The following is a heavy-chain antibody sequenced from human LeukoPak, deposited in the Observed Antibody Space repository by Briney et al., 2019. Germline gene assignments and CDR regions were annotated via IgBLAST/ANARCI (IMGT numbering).Heavy chain of an antibody. V-gene: IGHV1-58*01. Sequence: TSVKVSCKASGFTFTSSAVQWVRQARGQRLEWIGWIVVGSGNTNYAQKFQERVTITRDMSTSTAYMELSSLRSEDTAVYYCAAGGDEESLYYFDYRGQGTLVTVSS. J-gene: IGHJ4*02. D-gene: IGHD3-16*01. CDR3: AAGGDEESLYYFDY. CDR1: GFTFTSSA. CDR2: IVVGSGNT.